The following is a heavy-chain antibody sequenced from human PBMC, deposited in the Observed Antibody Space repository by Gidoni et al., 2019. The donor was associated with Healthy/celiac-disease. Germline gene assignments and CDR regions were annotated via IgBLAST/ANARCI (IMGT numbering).Heavy chain of an antibody. Sequence: QVQLVESGGGVVQPGRSLRLSCAASVFTFSSYGMHWVRQAPGKGLEWVAVIWYDGSNKYYADSVKGRFTISRDNSKNTLYLQMNSLRAEDTAVYYCARGFAGPVPGMDVWGQGTTVTVSS. CDR3: ARGFAGPVPGMDV. CDR2: IWYDGSNK. CDR1: VFTFSSYG. D-gene: IGHD3-3*01. V-gene: IGHV3-33*01. J-gene: IGHJ6*02.